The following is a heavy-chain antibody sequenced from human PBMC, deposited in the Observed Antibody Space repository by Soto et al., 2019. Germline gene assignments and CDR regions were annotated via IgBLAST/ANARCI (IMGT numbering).Heavy chain of an antibody. J-gene: IGHJ3*02. CDR2: IHNSGST. CDR1: GGSVSSGSFY. D-gene: IGHD3-3*01. CDR3: AKKIRGYEIFGVFMNDAFDT. Sequence: SETLSLTCAVSGGSVSSGSFYWSWIRQPPGKGLEWIGYIHNSGSTNYNPSLKNRVTLSADTSKNQFSLKLSSVTAADTAVYFCAKKIRGYEIFGVFMNDAFDTWGQGTMVTVSS. V-gene: IGHV4-61*01.